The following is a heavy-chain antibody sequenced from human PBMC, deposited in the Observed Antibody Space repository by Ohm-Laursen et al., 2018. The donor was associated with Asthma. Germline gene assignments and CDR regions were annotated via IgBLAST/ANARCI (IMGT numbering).Heavy chain of an antibody. CDR1: GFTFDDYA. CDR2: ISWNSGGI. J-gene: IGHJ3*02. Sequence: SLRLSCAASGFTFDDYAMHWVRQAPGKGLEWVSGISWNSGGIGYADSVKGRFTISRDNAKNSLYLQMNSLRAEDTALYYCAKALYYYDSSGSLGDAFDIWGQGTMVTVSS. CDR3: AKALYYYDSSGSLGDAFDI. V-gene: IGHV3-9*01. D-gene: IGHD3-22*01.